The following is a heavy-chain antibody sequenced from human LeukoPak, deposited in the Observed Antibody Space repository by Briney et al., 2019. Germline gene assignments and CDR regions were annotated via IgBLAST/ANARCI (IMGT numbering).Heavy chain of an antibody. CDR1: GITFSSYD. J-gene: IGHJ4*02. CDR3: ANQHCVYNVCHQFGALGY. Sequence: PGGSLRLSRAASGITFSSYDMSWVRQAPGKGLEWVSFISNSGGSTYYADSVKGRFTISRDNSKNTLYLQMNSLRPEDTAVYYCANQHCVYNVCHQFGALGYWGQGTLVTVSS. D-gene: IGHD2-8*01. V-gene: IGHV3-23*01. CDR2: ISNSGGST.